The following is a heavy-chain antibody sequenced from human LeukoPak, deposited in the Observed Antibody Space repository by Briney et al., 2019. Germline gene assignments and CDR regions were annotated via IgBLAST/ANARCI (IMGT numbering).Heavy chain of an antibody. Sequence: PSETLSLTCTVSGGSISSSSYYWGWIRQPPGKGLEWIGSIYYSGSTYYNPSLKSRVTISVDTSKNQFSLKLSSVTAADTAVYYCARSGYYYDSSGYYRYYYYYYMDVWGKGTTVTVSS. V-gene: IGHV4-39*07. CDR3: ARSGYYYDSSGYYRYYYYYYMDV. CDR2: IYYSGST. J-gene: IGHJ6*03. CDR1: GGSISSSSYY. D-gene: IGHD3-22*01.